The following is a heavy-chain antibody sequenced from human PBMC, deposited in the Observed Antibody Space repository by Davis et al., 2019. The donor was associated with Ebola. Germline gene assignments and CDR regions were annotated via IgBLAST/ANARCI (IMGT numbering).Heavy chain of an antibody. CDR2: IYYSGST. D-gene: IGHD6-19*01. CDR1: GGSISSSSYY. J-gene: IGHJ4*02. Sequence: PSETLSLTCTVSGGSISSSSYYWGWIRQPPGKGLEWIGSIYYSGSTYYNPSLKSRVTISVDTSKNQFSLKLSSVTAADTAVYYCASLSQWLVPHWGQGTLVTVSS. CDR3: ASLSQWLVPH. V-gene: IGHV4-39*01.